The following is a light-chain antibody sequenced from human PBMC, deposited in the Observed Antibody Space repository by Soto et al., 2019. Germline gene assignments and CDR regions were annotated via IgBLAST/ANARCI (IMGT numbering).Light chain of an antibody. Sequence: NFMLTQPHSVSESPGKTVTISCTGSGGSVANNYVQWYQQRPGSAPTAVIYEDNDRPSGVPDRFSGSIDRSSNSASLTISGLRTEDEADYYCQSYAGSNWVFGGGTKLTVL. CDR2: EDN. J-gene: IGLJ3*02. CDR3: QSYAGSNWV. CDR1: GGSVANNY. V-gene: IGLV6-57*02.